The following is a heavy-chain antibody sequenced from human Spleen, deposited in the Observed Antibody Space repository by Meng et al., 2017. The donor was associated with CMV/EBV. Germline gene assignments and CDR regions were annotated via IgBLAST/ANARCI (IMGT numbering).Heavy chain of an antibody. J-gene: IGHJ6*02. CDR3: AKIGSFTYYYYGMDV. CDR1: GFSFSTYT. Sequence: GGSLRLSCAASGFSFSTYTMHWVRQAPGKGLEWVAVTSYDESTKYYTDSVKGRFTISRDNSKNTLFLQMDSLGAEDTAVYYCAKIGSFTYYYYGMDVWGQGTTVTVSS. D-gene: IGHD1-26*01. V-gene: IGHV3-30-3*02. CDR2: TSYDESTK.